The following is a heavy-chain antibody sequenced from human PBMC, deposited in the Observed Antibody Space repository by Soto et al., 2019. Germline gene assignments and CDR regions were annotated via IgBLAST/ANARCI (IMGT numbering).Heavy chain of an antibody. V-gene: IGHV3-11*05. CDR3: VRELGGLES. J-gene: IGHJ5*01. Sequence: QVRLVESGGGLVKAGGSLRLSCAVSGIPFSNYYMSWIRQAPGKGLEWVSYIESSGTYTNYADSVRGRFTISRDNAKNSLFLQMNSLKTDDTAVYYCVRELGGLESWGQGTLVTVSS. CDR1: GIPFSNYY. CDR2: IESSGTYT. D-gene: IGHD2-15*01.